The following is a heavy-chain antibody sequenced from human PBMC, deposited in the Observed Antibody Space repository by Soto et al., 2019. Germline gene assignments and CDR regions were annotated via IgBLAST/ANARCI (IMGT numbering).Heavy chain of an antibody. CDR2: IIYDGSKK. Sequence: SLRLSCAASVFRFSSSGMHWVRQPPGKGLEWVAVIIYDGSKKEYADSVKGRFTVSRDNSKDTVYLQMNNLRPEDTGVYYCAKDLHDFASFFFYGMDVWGQGTSVTVSS. V-gene: IGHV3-30*18. D-gene: IGHD2-21*02. J-gene: IGHJ6*02. CDR1: VFRFSSSG. CDR3: AKDLHDFASFFFYGMDV.